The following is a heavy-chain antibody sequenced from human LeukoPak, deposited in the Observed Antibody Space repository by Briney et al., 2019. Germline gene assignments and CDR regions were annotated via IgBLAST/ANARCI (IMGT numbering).Heavy chain of an antibody. J-gene: IGHJ4*02. V-gene: IGHV4-31*03. D-gene: IGHD4-17*01. CDR3: ARVRDGYFFDY. Sequence: PSETLSLTCTVSGDSIGTSGYYWSWIRQHPGTGLEWIAYIHYIGNTYYNPSLESRVTMSVDTSSNQFSLNVASVTAADTAVYYCARVRDGYFFDYWGQGILVTVSS. CDR2: IHYIGNT. CDR1: GDSIGTSGYY.